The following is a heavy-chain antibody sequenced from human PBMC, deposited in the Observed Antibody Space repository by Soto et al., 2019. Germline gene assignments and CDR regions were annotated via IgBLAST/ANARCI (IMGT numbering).Heavy chain of an antibody. Sequence: QVQLVESGGGLVKPGGSLRLSCAASGFTFSDYQMSWIRQAPGKGLEWVSYISSSITYTNYADSVKGRFIISRDNDKNLLYLQMNSLGAEDTAVYYCARDDCSRFSCYGNDALDFWGQGTMVTVSS. CDR2: ISSSITYT. CDR1: GFTFSDYQ. V-gene: IGHV3-11*06. D-gene: IGHD2-2*01. CDR3: ARDDCSRFSCYGNDALDF. J-gene: IGHJ3*01.